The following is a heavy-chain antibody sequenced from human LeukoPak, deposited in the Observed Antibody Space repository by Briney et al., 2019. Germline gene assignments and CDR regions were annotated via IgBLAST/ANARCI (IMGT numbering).Heavy chain of an antibody. V-gene: IGHV3-21*01. CDR2: ITSGSSYI. J-gene: IGHJ6*03. CDR3: ARDPYSGSYGNYYYYYFMDV. Sequence: PGGSLRLSCAASGFTFTSYGMTWVRQAPGKGLEWVSSITSGSSYIYYADSVKGRFTISRDNAKNSLYLQMNSLRAEDTAVYYCARDPYSGSYGNYYYYYFMDVWGKGTTVTISS. D-gene: IGHD1-26*01. CDR1: GFTFTSYG.